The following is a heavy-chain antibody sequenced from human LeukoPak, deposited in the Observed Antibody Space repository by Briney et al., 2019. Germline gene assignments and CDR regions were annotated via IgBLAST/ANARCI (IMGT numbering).Heavy chain of an antibody. J-gene: IGHJ6*02. CDR1: GFIFSCYW. D-gene: IGHD5-12*01. CDR2: LKQDGSEK. CDR3: ARDSHIVATIPYYNGMDV. Sequence: GGSLSLSCAASGFIFSCYWMSWVRKAPGKGLEWVANLKQDGSEKYYVDSVKGRFIISRDNAKNSLYLQMNSLRAEDTAVYYCARDSHIVATIPYYNGMDVGGQGTTVTVSS. V-gene: IGHV3-7*01.